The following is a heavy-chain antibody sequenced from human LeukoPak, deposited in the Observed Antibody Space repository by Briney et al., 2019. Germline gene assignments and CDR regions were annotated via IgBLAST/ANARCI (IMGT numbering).Heavy chain of an antibody. D-gene: IGHD2-2*01. Sequence: GGSLRLSCAASGFTASSNYMSWVRQAPGKGLEWVGFIRSRAYAETTEYAASVKGRFTISKDYSKTIAYLQMSSLKTEDTAVYYCARGGDFGVPAPLGIDAFDFWGQGTMVTVSS. V-gene: IGHV3-71*01. CDR3: ARGGDFGVPAPLGIDAFDF. CDR2: IRSRAYAETT. CDR1: GFTASSNY. J-gene: IGHJ3*01.